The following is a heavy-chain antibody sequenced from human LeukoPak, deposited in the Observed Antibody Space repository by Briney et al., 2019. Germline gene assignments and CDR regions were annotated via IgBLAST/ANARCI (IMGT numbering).Heavy chain of an antibody. CDR3: TKRQGPTSGSYDYFDP. J-gene: IGHJ5*02. CDR1: GGSISGSY. D-gene: IGHD1-26*01. V-gene: IGHV4-4*09. Sequence: SETLSLTCTVSGGSISGSYWSWIRQPPGQGLEWIAYIHSSGYTNYNPSLKSRVTISVDTSNNQSSLKVTSVTAADTAMYYCTKRQGPTSGSYDYFDPWGQGALVTVSS. CDR2: IHSSGYT.